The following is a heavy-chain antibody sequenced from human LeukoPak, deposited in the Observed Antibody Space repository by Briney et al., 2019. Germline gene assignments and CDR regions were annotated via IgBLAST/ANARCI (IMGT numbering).Heavy chain of an antibody. Sequence: PGGSLRLSCAASGFTFSSYVMHWVRQAPGKGLEWVAIISYDGSNEYYADSVKGRFTISRDNDKNELFLQMNSLRAEDTAVYYCTRPRADDYGSNDYWGQGTLVTVSS. CDR1: GFTFSSYV. CDR3: TRPRADDYGSNDY. J-gene: IGHJ4*02. D-gene: IGHD4-17*01. CDR2: ISYDGSNE. V-gene: IGHV3-30*04.